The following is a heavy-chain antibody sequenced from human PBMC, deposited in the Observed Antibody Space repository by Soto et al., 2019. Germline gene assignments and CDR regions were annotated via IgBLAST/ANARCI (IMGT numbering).Heavy chain of an antibody. CDR2: LSRSGGAT. D-gene: IGHD3-22*01. CDR1: GFNTRFYS. CDR3: ATGANFYYDTSRY. J-gene: IGHJ4*02. Sequence: PGGSLRLSCTASGFNTRFYSMSWVRQTPGKGLEWVAALSRSGGATYYADSVKRRFTISRDTSKSTLYLKMTSLKPDDTDVYYCATGANFYYDTSRYWGQGTLVNVSP. V-gene: IGHV3-23*01.